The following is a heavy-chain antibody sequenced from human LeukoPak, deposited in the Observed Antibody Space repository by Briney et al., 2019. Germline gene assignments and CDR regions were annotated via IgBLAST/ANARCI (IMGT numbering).Heavy chain of an antibody. CDR2: INPSGGST. J-gene: IGHJ4*02. CDR1: GYTFTSYY. V-gene: IGHV1-46*01. Sequence: ASVKVSCKASGYTFTSYYMHWVRQAPGQGLEWMGIINPSGGSTSYAQKFQGRVTMTRDMSTSTVYMELSSLRSEDTAVYYCARKGLFGYFDYWGQGTLVTVSS. CDR3: ARKGLFGYFDY. D-gene: IGHD2-21*01.